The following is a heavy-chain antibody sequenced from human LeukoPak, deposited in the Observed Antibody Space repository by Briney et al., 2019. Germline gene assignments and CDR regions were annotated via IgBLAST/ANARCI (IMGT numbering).Heavy chain of an antibody. D-gene: IGHD1-26*01. J-gene: IGHJ6*03. CDR1: GGSFSGYY. V-gene: IGHV4-34*01. Sequence: SETLSLTCAAYGGSFSGYYWGWIRQPPGKGLEWIGSIYYSGSTYYNPSLKSRVTISVDTSKNQFSLKLSSVTAADTAVYYCARVFAGAPYYYYYYMDVWGKGTTVTVSS. CDR3: ARVFAGAPYYYYYYMDV. CDR2: IYYSGST.